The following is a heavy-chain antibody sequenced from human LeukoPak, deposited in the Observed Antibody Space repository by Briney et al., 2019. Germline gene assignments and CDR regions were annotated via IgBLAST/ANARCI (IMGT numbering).Heavy chain of an antibody. CDR1: GFTFDDYG. V-gene: IGHV3-20*04. CDR2: INWNGGST. Sequence: PGGSLRLSCAASGFTFDDYGMSWVRQAPGKGLEWVSGINWNGGSTGYADSVKGRFTISRDNAKNSLYLQMNSLRAEDTALYYCTRMTAYSGSYSANLDYWGQGTLVTVSS. J-gene: IGHJ4*02. D-gene: IGHD1-26*01. CDR3: TRMTAYSGSYSANLDY.